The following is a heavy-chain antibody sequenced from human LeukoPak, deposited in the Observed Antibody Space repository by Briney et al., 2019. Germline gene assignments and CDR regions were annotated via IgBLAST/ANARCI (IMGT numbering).Heavy chain of an antibody. Sequence: GGSLRLSRAASGFTFSSYGMSWVRQAPEKGLEWVSAISDNGGSTYYADSVKGRFTISRDNSKNTLYLQMNSLRAEDTALYYCAKERYFDWPGYFDYWGQGTLVTVS. D-gene: IGHD3-9*01. CDR2: ISDNGGST. J-gene: IGHJ4*02. CDR3: AKERYFDWPGYFDY. V-gene: IGHV3-23*01. CDR1: GFTFSSYG.